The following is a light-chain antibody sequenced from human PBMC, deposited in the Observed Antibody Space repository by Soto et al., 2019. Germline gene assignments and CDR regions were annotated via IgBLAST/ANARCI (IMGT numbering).Light chain of an antibody. Sequence: ALTQPASVSGSPGQSITIYCTGTSSDVGGYNYVSWYQQHPGKAPKLMIYDVSNRPSGVSNRFSGSKSGNTASLTISGLQAEDEADYYCSSYTSSSTVVFGGGTKVTVL. CDR3: SSYTSSSTVV. CDR1: SSDVGGYNY. J-gene: IGLJ2*01. CDR2: DVS. V-gene: IGLV2-14*01.